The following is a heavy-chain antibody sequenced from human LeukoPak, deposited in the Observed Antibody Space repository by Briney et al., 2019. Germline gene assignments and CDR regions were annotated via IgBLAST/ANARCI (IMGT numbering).Heavy chain of an antibody. D-gene: IGHD1-26*01. V-gene: IGHV4-59*01. CDR3: ARGRSNYYGMDV. Sequence: SETVSLTCSVSDCSITSYYWNSIRRPPCKGLEWIGYIYYNGNTNYSPSLKSRVTMSVDTSKNLFSLKVSSVTAADTAVYYCARGRSNYYGMDVWGQGTTVTVSS. J-gene: IGHJ6*02. CDR2: IYYNGNT. CDR1: DCSITSYY.